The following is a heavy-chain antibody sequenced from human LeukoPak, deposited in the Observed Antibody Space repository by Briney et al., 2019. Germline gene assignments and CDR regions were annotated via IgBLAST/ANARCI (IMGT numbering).Heavy chain of an antibody. Sequence: PSETLSLTCAASGDSMSGTNWWSWVRQSPGKGLEWIGEIYHDGSTNYNPSLQSRVSISVDRSKRQFSLRLTSVTAADTAVYYCASTGYYCIEFWGNGATATVSS. D-gene: IGHD2-8*02. J-gene: IGHJ6*03. CDR3: ASTGYYCIEF. CDR1: GDSMSGTNW. V-gene: IGHV4-4*02. CDR2: IYHDGST.